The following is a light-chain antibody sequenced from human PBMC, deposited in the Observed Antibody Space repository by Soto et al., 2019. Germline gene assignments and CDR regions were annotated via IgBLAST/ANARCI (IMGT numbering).Light chain of an antibody. Sequence: ERVMTQSPATLSVSPGERATLSCRASQRVSSNLAWYQQKPGQAPRLLIYGASSRATGIPDRFSGSGSGTDFTLTISRLEPEDFAVYYCQQYGSSPWTFGQGTKVDNK. V-gene: IGKV3-20*01. CDR3: QQYGSSPWT. J-gene: IGKJ1*01. CDR2: GAS. CDR1: QRVSSN.